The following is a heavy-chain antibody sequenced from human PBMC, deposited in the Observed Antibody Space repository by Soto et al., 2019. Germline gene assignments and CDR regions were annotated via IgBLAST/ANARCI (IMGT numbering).Heavy chain of an antibody. CDR2: IYYSGTT. Sequence: PSGTLSLTCTVSSGTISSFYWSWIRQPTGKELEWIGNIYYSGTTKYNPSLKSRVTISVDTSQNQIFLNLTSVTAADTAIFFFARHTSLPGGGTGLDFWGPGILVTVSS. CDR1: SGTISSFY. V-gene: IGHV4-59*08. CDR3: ARHTSLPGGGTGLDF. D-gene: IGHD6-19*01. J-gene: IGHJ4*02.